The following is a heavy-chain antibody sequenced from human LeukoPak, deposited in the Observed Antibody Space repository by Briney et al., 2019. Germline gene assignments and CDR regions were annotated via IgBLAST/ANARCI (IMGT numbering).Heavy chain of an antibody. CDR3: AKDTRTGYSSSWYGEYYFDY. CDR1: GFTFSSYG. V-gene: IGHV3-30*18. J-gene: IGHJ4*02. D-gene: IGHD6-13*01. Sequence: PGRSLRLSCAASGFTFSSYGMHWVRQAPGKGLEWAAVISYDGSNKYYADSVKGRFTISRDNSKNTLYLQMNSLRAEDTAVYYCAKDTRTGYSSSWYGEYYFDYWGQGTLVTVSS. CDR2: ISYDGSNK.